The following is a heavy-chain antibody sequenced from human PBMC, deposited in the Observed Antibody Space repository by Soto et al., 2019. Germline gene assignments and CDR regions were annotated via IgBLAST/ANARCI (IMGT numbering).Heavy chain of an antibody. J-gene: IGHJ4*02. CDR1: GFTFSSYA. CDR3: AKQRLYRGSYYDY. V-gene: IGHV3-23*01. Sequence: EVQLLESGGGLVQPGGSLRLSCAASGFTFSSYAMSWVRQAPGKGLEWVSAISGSGGSTYYADSVKGRFTISRDNSKNTLYLQMNSLRAEDTAVSYCAKQRLYRGSYYDYWGQGTLVTVSS. D-gene: IGHD1-26*01. CDR2: ISGSGGST.